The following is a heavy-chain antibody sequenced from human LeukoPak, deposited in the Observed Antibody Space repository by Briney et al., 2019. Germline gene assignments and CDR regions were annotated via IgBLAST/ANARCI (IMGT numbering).Heavy chain of an antibody. J-gene: IGHJ5*02. CDR3: ARGQQWFDP. CDR2: IYYSGST. CDR1: GGSISSSSYY. D-gene: IGHD6-13*01. Sequence: SETLSLTCTVSGGSISSSSYYWGWIRQPPGKGLEWIGSIYYSGSTKYNPSLKSPITISVDTSKNQLSLKLSSVTAADTAVYYCARGQQWFDPWGQGTLVTVSS. V-gene: IGHV4-39*07.